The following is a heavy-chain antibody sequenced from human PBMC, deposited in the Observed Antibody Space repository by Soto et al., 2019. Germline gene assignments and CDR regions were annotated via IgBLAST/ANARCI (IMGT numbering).Heavy chain of an antibody. V-gene: IGHV5-10-1*01. CDR3: ARHGVYCSSTSCYMYYYYGMDV. Sequence: GESLKISGKGSLYSFTSYWISWVRQMPGKGLEWMGRIDPSVSYTNYSPSFQGHVTISADKSISTAYLQWSSLKASDTAMYYCARHGVYCSSTSCYMYYYYGMDVWGQGTTVTVSS. CDR2: IDPSVSYT. D-gene: IGHD2-2*02. J-gene: IGHJ6*02. CDR1: LYSFTSYW.